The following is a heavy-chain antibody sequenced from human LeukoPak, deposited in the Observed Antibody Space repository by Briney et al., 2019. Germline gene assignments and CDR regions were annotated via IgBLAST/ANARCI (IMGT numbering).Heavy chain of an antibody. D-gene: IGHD3-10*01. CDR3: ARDLEVRGVIISGECFDY. Sequence: ASVKVSCKASGYTFISYGISWVRQAPGQGPEWMGWISAYNGNTKYAQKLQGRVTLTTDTSTSTAYMELRSLRSDDTAVYYCARDLEVRGVIISGECFDYWGQGTLVAVSS. CDR2: ISAYNGNT. V-gene: IGHV1-18*04. J-gene: IGHJ4*02. CDR1: GYTFISYG.